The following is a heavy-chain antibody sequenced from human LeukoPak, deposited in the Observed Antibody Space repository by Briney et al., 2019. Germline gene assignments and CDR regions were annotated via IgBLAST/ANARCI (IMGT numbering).Heavy chain of an antibody. Sequence: SVKVSCKASGGTFSSYAISWVRQAPGQGLEWMGRIIPILGIANYAQKFQGRVTITADKSTSTAYMELSSLRSEDTAVYYCAKDLGLGYSSSGLDYWGQGTLVTVSS. CDR3: AKDLGLGYSSSGLDY. D-gene: IGHD6-6*01. J-gene: IGHJ4*02. V-gene: IGHV1-69*04. CDR2: IIPILGIA. CDR1: GGTFSSYA.